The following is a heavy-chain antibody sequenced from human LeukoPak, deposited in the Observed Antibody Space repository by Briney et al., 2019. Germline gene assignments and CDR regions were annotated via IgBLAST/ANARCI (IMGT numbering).Heavy chain of an antibody. V-gene: IGHV3-33*01. D-gene: IGHD3-22*01. CDR2: IWYDGSNK. CDR1: RFTFSSYG. J-gene: IGHJ4*02. Sequence: GGSLRLSCAASRFTFSSYGMHWVRQAPGKGLEWVAVIWYDGSNKYYADSVKGRFTISRDNSKNTLYLQMNSLRAEDAAVYYCARNYYDSSGYYYHDYWGQGTLVTVSS. CDR3: ARNYYDSSGYYYHDY.